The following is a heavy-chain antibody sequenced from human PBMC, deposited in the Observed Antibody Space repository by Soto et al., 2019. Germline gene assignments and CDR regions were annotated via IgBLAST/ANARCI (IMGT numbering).Heavy chain of an antibody. J-gene: IGHJ4*02. V-gene: IGHV1-18*01. CDR2: VSSYNGNT. CDR1: GYTFTSYG. D-gene: IGHD1-26*01. Sequence: ASVKVSCKASGYTFTSYGITWVRQAPGQGLEWMGWVSSYNGNTKYAQKLQGRVTMTTDTSTSTAYMELRSLRSDDTAVYFCARANSGSGINYWGQGTLVTVSS. CDR3: ARANSGSGINY.